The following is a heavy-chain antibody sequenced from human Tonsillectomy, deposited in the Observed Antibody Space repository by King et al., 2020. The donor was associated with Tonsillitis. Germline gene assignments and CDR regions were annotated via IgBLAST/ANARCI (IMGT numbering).Heavy chain of an antibody. J-gene: IGHJ4*02. V-gene: IGHV3-30*04. CDR2: ISFHATNK. CDR1: GLTFSSFD. CDR3: ARERYRSGYK. D-gene: IGHD3-10*01. Sequence: QVQLVESGGGVVQPGRSLRLSCVDSGLTFSSFDMHWVRQAPGKGLEWVAAISFHATNKYYADSVKGRFTVSRDNSKNTLFLQMNSLRVEDTALYYCARERYRSGYKWGRGTLVTVSS.